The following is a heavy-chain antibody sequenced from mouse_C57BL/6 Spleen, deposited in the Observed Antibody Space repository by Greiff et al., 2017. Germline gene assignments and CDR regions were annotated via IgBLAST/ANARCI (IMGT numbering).Heavy chain of an antibody. J-gene: IGHJ2*01. CDR2: ISYDGSN. Sequence: EVQLQQSGPGLVKPSQSLSLTCTVTGYSITSGYYWNWIRQFPGNKLAWMGYISYDGSNNYNPTLKNRNSITRDTSKNQLFLKLNSVTTEDTATDYSARDYILFDYWGQGTTLTVSS. V-gene: IGHV3-6*01. CDR3: ARDYILFDY. CDR1: GYSITSGYY. D-gene: IGHD1-3*01.